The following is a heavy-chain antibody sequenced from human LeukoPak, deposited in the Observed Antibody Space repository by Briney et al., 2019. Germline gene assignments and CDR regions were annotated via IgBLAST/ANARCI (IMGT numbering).Heavy chain of an antibody. CDR3: ARDPYGGRGGFDY. V-gene: IGHV4-4*02. Sequence: SETLSLTCAVSGGSISSSDWWSWVRQPPGKGLEWIGEIYHSGSTNYNPSLKSRVTISVDKSKNQFSLKLTSVTAADTAMYYCARDPYGGRGGFDYWGQGTLVTVSS. J-gene: IGHJ4*02. D-gene: IGHD4-17*01. CDR1: GGSISSSDW. CDR2: IYHSGST.